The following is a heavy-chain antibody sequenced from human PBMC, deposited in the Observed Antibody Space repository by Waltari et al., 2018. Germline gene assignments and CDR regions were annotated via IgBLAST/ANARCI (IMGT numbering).Heavy chain of an antibody. D-gene: IGHD1-26*01. Sequence: QVQLVQSGAEVNKPGASVQVSCKASGYTFTSYGISWVRQAPGQGLEWVGWISAYNGNTNYAQKLQGRVTMTTDTATRTVYMELRSLRAEDNAVYYCASGISGSYLSDFDYWGQGTLVTVSS. CDR1: GYTFTSYG. CDR2: ISAYNGNT. J-gene: IGHJ4*02. CDR3: ASGISGSYLSDFDY. V-gene: IGHV1-18*01.